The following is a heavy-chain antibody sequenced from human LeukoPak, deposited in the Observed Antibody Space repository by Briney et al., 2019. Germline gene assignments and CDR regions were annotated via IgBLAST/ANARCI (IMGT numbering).Heavy chain of an antibody. V-gene: IGHV4-34*01. CDR3: ARHEGSSGLSCFDY. D-gene: IGHD6-19*01. CDR1: GGSFSGYY. J-gene: IGHJ4*02. Sequence: SSETLSLTCAVYGGSFSGYYWSWIRQPPGKGLEWIGEINHSGSTNYNPSLRSRVTISVDTSKNQFSLKLSSVTAADTAVYYCARHEGSSGLSCFDYWGQGTLVTVSS. CDR2: INHSGST.